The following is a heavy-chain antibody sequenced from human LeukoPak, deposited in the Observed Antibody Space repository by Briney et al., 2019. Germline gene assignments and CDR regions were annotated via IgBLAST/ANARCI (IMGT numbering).Heavy chain of an antibody. V-gene: IGHV4-34*01. CDR1: GGSFSGYY. D-gene: IGHD3-9*01. CDR2: INHSGST. J-gene: IGHJ4*02. CDR3: ARESDDYDILTGYYNVYY. Sequence: SETLSLTCAVYGGSFSGYYWSWIRQPPGKGLEWIGEINHSGSTNYNPSLKSRVTISVDTSKNQFSLKLSSVTAADTAVYYCARESDDYDILTGYYNVYYWGQGTLVTVSS.